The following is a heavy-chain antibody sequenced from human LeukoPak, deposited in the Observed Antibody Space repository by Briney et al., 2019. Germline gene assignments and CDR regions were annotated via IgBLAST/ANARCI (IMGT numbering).Heavy chain of an antibody. CDR2: IYVGGSP. CDR1: GGSISSGSYY. D-gene: IGHD7-27*01. V-gene: IGHV4-61*02. Sequence: SQTLSLTCTVSGGSISSGSYYWTWIRQPAGKGLEWIGRIYVGGSPNYNPSLEGRLTISIDMSKNQFSLRLNSVTAADTATYFCVRDEDYWGSPHWGQGILVSVSS. J-gene: IGHJ4*02. CDR3: VRDEDYWGSPH.